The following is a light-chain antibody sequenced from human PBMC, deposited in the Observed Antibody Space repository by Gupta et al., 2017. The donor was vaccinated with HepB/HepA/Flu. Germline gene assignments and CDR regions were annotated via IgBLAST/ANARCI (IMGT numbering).Light chain of an antibody. Sequence: QSALTQPPSASGSPGQSVTISCTGTSSDVGDYNYVSWYQQHPGKAPKLMIYEVSKRPSGVPDRFSGSKAGNTDSPTVSVLKAEDEAEDDCTLYAGRNNFKVFGGGTKLTVL. CDR3: TLYAGRNNFKV. J-gene: IGLJ2*01. CDR2: EVS. CDR1: SSDVGDYNY. V-gene: IGLV2-8*01.